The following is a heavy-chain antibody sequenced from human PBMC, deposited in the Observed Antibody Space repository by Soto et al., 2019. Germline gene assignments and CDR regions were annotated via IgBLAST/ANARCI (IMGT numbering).Heavy chain of an antibody. CDR3: ATGQDCSGGSYFDFDY. CDR1: ELIFSDYY. CDR2: ISYSGSYT. D-gene: IGHD2-15*01. V-gene: IGHV3-11*06. J-gene: IGHJ4*02. Sequence: QVQLVESGGGLVKPGGSLRLSCAASELIFSDYYMNWIRQAPGKGLEWVAVISYSGSYTNYADSVKGRFSVSRDNTKSSLYLQMNSLRVEDTALYYCATGQDCSGGSYFDFDYWGQGTRVTVSS.